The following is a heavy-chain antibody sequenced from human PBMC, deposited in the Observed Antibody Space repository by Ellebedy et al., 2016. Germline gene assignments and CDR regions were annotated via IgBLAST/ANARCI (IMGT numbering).Heavy chain of an antibody. V-gene: IGHV3-53*01. Sequence: GGSLRLSCAASGFTVSHNYMSWVRQAPGKGLEWVSVIYSGGSTYYAGSVTGRFTMSRDNSKNTVYLQMNSLRADDTAVYYCARIPVSGTAFDYWGQGTLVTVSS. J-gene: IGHJ4*02. CDR3: ARIPVSGTAFDY. D-gene: IGHD6-19*01. CDR2: IYSGGST. CDR1: GFTVSHNY.